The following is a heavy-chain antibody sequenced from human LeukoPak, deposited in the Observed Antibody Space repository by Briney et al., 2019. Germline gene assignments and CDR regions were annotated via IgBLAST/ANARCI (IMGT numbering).Heavy chain of an antibody. D-gene: IGHD6-13*01. Sequence: PSETLSLTCTVSGGSISSYYWSWIRQLPGKGLEWIGYIYYSGSTNYNPSLKSRVTISVDTSKNQFSLKLSSVTAADTAVYYCARVALSSSWYKVGYWFDPWGQGTLVTVSS. CDR2: IYYSGST. CDR1: GGSISSYY. CDR3: ARVALSSSWYKVGYWFDP. V-gene: IGHV4-59*01. J-gene: IGHJ5*02.